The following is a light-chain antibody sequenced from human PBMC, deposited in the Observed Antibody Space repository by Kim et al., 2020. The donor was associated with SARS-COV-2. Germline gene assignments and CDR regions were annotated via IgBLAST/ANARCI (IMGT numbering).Light chain of an antibody. J-gene: IGKJ1*01. CDR2: GAS. V-gene: IGKV3-15*01. CDR3: QQYYNWPRT. CDR1: QTVSSN. Sequence: VSPGERVTLSCRASQTVSSNLAWYQQKPGQAPRLLIYGASTRATGIPARFSGSASGTEFTLTISSLQSEDFAVYYCQQYYNWPRTFGQGTKVDIK.